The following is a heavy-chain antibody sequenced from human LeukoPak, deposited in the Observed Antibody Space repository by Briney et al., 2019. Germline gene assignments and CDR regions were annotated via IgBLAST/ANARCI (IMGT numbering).Heavy chain of an antibody. Sequence: GGSLRLSCAASGFSFSDYEMNWVRQAPGKGLEWLSHIDISGNTIHYADSVEGRFTISRDNAKNSVYLQMSSLRDEDTAVYYCARDVPPYSSSSRLGFWGQGTLVTVSS. CDR1: GFSFSDYE. D-gene: IGHD6-6*01. CDR2: IDISGNTI. V-gene: IGHV3-48*03. J-gene: IGHJ4*02. CDR3: ARDVPPYSSSSRLGF.